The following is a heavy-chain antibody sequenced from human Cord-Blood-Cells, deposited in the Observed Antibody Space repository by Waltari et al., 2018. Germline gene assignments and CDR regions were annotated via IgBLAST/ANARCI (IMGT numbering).Heavy chain of an antibody. CDR1: GGSISSGSYY. D-gene: IGHD6-6*01. V-gene: IGHV4-61*09. J-gene: IGHJ5*02. CDR2: IFTSGTT. Sequence: QVQLQESGPGLVKPSQTLSLTCTVSGGSISSGSYYWSWIRQPAGKGLEWIGYIFTSGTTNYNPSLRGRVTVSVDTSKNRFSLKLSSVTAADTAVYYCAIKRYSSSNWFDPWGQGTLVTVSS. CDR3: AIKRYSSSNWFDP.